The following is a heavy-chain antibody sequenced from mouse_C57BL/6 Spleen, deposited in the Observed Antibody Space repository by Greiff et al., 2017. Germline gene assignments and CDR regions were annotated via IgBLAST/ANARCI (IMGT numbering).Heavy chain of an antibody. J-gene: IGHJ2*01. CDR1: GFTFSSYG. D-gene: IGHD4-1*01. CDR2: ISSGGSYT. CDR3: ARRGIGFDY. V-gene: IGHV5-6*02. Sequence: ESGGDLVKPGGSLKLSCAASGFTFSSYGMSWVRQTPDKRLEWVATISSGGSYTYYPDSVKGRFTISRDNAKNTLYLQMSSLKSEDTAMYYCARRGIGFDYWGQGTTLTVSS.